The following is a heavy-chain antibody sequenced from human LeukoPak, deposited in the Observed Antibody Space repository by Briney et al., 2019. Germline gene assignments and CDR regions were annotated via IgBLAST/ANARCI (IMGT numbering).Heavy chain of an antibody. CDR2: ISAYNGNT. Sequence: ASVRVSCKASGYTFTSYGISWVRQAPGQGLEWMGWISAYNGNTNYAQKLQGRVTMTTDTSTSTAYMELRSLRSDDTAVYYCARDPGYRSSFPFDYWGQGTLVTVSS. CDR1: GYTFTSYG. D-gene: IGHD6-13*01. CDR3: ARDPGYRSSFPFDY. V-gene: IGHV1-18*01. J-gene: IGHJ4*02.